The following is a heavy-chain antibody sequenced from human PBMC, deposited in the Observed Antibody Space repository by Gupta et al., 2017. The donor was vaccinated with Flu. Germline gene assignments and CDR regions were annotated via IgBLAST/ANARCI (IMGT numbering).Heavy chain of an antibody. CDR3: AKAPRGDYYFYGMDV. J-gene: IGHJ6*02. D-gene: IGHD3-16*01. CDR1: DYA. CDR2: ISWNGGSK. V-gene: IGHV3-9*01. Sequence: DYAMYWVRQGPGRGLEWVSGISWNGGSKGYADSVKCRFTIFRDNAQNSLYLVMSNLRVEDTALYYCAKAPRGDYYFYGMDVWGQGTTVTVSS.